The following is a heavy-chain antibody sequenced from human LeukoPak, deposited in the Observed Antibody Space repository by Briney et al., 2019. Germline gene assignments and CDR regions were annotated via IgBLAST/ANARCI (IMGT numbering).Heavy chain of an antibody. D-gene: IGHD6-13*01. CDR3: ARISGSSYSSSWYPFYYYYMDV. V-gene: IGHV4-34*01. CDR1: GGSFSGYY. J-gene: IGHJ6*03. CDR2: IYHSGST. Sequence: SETLSLTCAVYGGSFSGYYWSWIRQPPGKGLVWIGEIYHSGSTNYNPSLKSRVTISVDKSKNQFSLKLSSVTAADTAVYYCARISGSSYSSSWYPFYYYYMDVWGKGTTVTVSS.